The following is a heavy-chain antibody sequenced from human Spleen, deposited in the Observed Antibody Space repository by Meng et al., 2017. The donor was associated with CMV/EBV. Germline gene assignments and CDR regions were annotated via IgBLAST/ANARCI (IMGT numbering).Heavy chain of an antibody. CDR2: IKQDGSEK. D-gene: IGHD6-13*01. CDR3: ARVLNTYSSSWYYLPGDYYYGMDV. J-gene: IGHJ6*02. CDR1: GFTFSSYW. V-gene: IGHV3-7*01. Sequence: GESLKISCAASGFTFSSYWMSWVRQAPGKGLEWVANIKQDGSEKYYVDSVKGRFTISRDNAKNSLYLQMNSLRAEDTAVYYCARVLNTYSSSWYYLPGDYYYGMDVWGQGTTVTV.